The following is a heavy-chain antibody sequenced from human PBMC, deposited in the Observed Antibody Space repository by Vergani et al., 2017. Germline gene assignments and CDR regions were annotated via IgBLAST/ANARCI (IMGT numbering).Heavy chain of an antibody. J-gene: IGHJ4*02. Sequence: QVQVVQSGAEVKKSGASVKVSCKTSGYTFSNYYMHWVRQAPGQGLEWMGIINPSGGHTNYAQKFQDRVTMTRDTSTGTVYMALCMLSSEDTAKYYFAWGCVGIFPGYRYWGQGTLVTVSA. CDR3: AWGCVGIFPGYRY. V-gene: IGHV1-46*03. D-gene: IGHD3-9*01. CDR1: GYTFSNYY. CDR2: INPSGGHT.